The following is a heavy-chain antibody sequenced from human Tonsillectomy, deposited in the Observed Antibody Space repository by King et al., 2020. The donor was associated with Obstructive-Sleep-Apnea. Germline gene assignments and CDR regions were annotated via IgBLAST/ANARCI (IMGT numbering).Heavy chain of an antibody. CDR1: GFTFDDYA. CDR2: ISWNSGSI. Sequence: EEQLVQSGGGLVQPGRSLRLSCAASGFTFDDYAMNWVRQAPGKGLEWVSGISWNSGSIGYADSVKGRFTISRDNAKNSLYLQMNSLRAEDTALYYCAKDITIAAAWHPPSFDYWGQGTLVTVSS. D-gene: IGHD6-13*01. V-gene: IGHV3-9*01. CDR3: AKDITIAAAWHPPSFDY. J-gene: IGHJ4*02.